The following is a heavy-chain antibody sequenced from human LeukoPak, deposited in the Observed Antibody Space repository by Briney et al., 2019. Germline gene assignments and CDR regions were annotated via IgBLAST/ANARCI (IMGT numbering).Heavy chain of an antibody. CDR3: ASYPRYSSSPPFDY. D-gene: IGHD6-19*01. J-gene: IGHJ4*02. CDR1: EYTFTGYY. V-gene: IGHV1-2*02. CDR2: INPNTGGT. Sequence: ASVKVSCKASEYTFTGYYMHWVRHAPGQGLEWMGWINPNTGGTNYAQKFQGRVTMTRDTTISTAYMELSRLTSDDTAVYYCASYPRYSSSPPFDYWGQGTLVTVSS.